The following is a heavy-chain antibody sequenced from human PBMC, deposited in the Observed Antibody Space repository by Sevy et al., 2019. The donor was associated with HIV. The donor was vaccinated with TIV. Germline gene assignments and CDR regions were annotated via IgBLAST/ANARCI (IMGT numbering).Heavy chain of an antibody. CDR1: GFTFSSHE. Sequence: GGSLRLSCAASGFTFSSHEMNWVRQAPGKGLEWVSYITSSGSTMYYADSVKGRFTISRDNAKNSRYLQMNSLSAEDTSIYYCASVFYGGNRDDAFDIWGQGTMVTVSS. D-gene: IGHD4-17*01. J-gene: IGHJ3*02. CDR2: ITSSGSTM. V-gene: IGHV3-48*03. CDR3: ASVFYGGNRDDAFDI.